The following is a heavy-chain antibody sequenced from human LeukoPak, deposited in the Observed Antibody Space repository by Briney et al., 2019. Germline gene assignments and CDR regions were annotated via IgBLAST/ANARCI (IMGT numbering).Heavy chain of an antibody. Sequence: SETLSLTRTVSGDSISHYYWSWIRQSPEKGLEWIGYIFYTGTTNYNPSLKSRVTISVDTSKNQFSLRLTSVTAADTARYYCARHFIASQSTFDYWGQGTLVTVSS. CDR1: GDSISHYY. V-gene: IGHV4-59*08. J-gene: IGHJ4*02. CDR2: IFYTGTT. CDR3: ARHFIASQSTFDY.